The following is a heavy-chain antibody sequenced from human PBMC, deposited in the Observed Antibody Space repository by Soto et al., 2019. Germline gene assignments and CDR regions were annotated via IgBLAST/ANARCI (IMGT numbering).Heavy chain of an antibody. J-gene: IGHJ5*02. CDR2: IYYSGST. CDR3: ARERFWQGWFDP. Sequence: SETLSLTCTVSGGSISSGDYYWSWIRQPPGKGLEWIGYIYYSGSTYYNPSLKSRVTISVDTSKNQFSLKLSSVTAADTAVYYCARERFWQGWFDPWGQGTLVTVSS. CDR1: GGSISSGDYY. D-gene: IGHD3-3*01. V-gene: IGHV4-30-4*01.